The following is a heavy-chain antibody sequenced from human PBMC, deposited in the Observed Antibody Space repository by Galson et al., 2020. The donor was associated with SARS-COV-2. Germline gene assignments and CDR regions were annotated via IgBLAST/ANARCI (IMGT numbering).Heavy chain of an antibody. J-gene: IGHJ4*02. CDR1: GFSLSTSGVG. D-gene: IGHD1-26*01. CDR2: IYWDDAK. Sequence: SGPTLVKPTQTLTLTCTFSGFSLSTSGVGVGWIRQPPGKALEWLALIYWDDAKRYSPSLKSRLTITKDTSKNQVVLTMTNMGPVDTATYYCAHRRWKAGSSTGYYFDYWGQGTLVTVSS. V-gene: IGHV2-5*02. CDR3: AHRRWKAGSSTGYYFDY.